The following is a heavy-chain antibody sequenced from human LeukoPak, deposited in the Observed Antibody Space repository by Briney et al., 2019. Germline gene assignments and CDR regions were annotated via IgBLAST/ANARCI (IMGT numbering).Heavy chain of an antibody. D-gene: IGHD3-10*01. CDR2: SNSGGSSK. CDR3: ARGGPGSYSAADY. V-gene: IGHV3-74*01. Sequence: GGSLRLSCAASGFTFSSYSRNWVRQAPGKGLEWVSRSNSGGSSKSYVDSVKGRFTISRDNAKNTLYLQMDSLRAEDTAVYFCARGGPGSYSAADYWGQGTLVTVSS. CDR1: GFTFSSYS. J-gene: IGHJ4*02.